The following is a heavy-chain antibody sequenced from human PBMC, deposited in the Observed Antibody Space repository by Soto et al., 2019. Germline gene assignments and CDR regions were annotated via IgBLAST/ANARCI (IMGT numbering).Heavy chain of an antibody. CDR2: INHSGST. Sequence: SETLSLTCAVYGGSFSGYYWSWIRQPPGKGLEWIGEINHSGSTNYNPSLKSRVTISVDTSKNQFSLKLSSVTAADTAVYYCARRGAYYYGSWRYSDYLGQGTLATV. D-gene: IGHD3-10*01. CDR3: ARRGAYYYGSWRYSDY. CDR1: GGSFSGYY. V-gene: IGHV4-34*01. J-gene: IGHJ4*02.